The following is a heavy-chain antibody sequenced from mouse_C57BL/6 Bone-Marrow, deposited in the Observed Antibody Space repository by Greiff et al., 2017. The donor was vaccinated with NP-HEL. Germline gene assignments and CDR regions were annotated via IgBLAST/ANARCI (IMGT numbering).Heavy chain of an antibody. D-gene: IGHD1-1*01. J-gene: IGHJ1*03. V-gene: IGHV7-1*01. CDR1: GFTFSDFY. Sequence: EVKLVDSGGGLVQSGRSLRLSCATSGFTFSDFYMEWVRQAPGKGLEWIAASRNKANDYTTEYSASVKGRFIVSRDTSQSILYLQMNALRAEDTAIYYCARDALFYYGSRIYWYFDVWGTGTTVTVSS. CDR3: ARDALFYYGSRIYWYFDV. CDR2: SRNKANDYTT.